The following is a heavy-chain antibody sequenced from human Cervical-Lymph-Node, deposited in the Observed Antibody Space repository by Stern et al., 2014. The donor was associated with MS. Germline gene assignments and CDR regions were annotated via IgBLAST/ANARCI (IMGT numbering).Heavy chain of an antibody. V-gene: IGHV1-46*01. J-gene: IGHJ4*02. CDR3: ARTSYGANSLQLDF. Sequence: VQLVESGAEVTKPGASVKVSCKPSGYNFTNYFIHWVRQAPGEGLEWMGIINPSDGGRRYAQKYQGRITLTRDGSTTTVYMEISSLTSSDTAVYYCARTSYGANSLQLDFWGQGTLVTVS. CDR2: INPSDGGR. CDR1: GYNFTNYF. D-gene: IGHD4/OR15-4a*01.